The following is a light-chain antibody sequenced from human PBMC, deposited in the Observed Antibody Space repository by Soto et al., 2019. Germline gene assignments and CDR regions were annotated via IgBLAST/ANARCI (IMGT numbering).Light chain of an antibody. CDR2: GNS. CDR3: QSYDTGLSGVV. CDR1: SSNIGAGYD. V-gene: IGLV1-40*01. J-gene: IGLJ2*01. Sequence: QLVLTQPPSVSGAPGQTVTISCTGSSSNIGAGYDVHWYQQLPGTAPKLLIFGNSNRPSGVPDRFSGSKSGTSASLAITGLQAEEEADYYCQSYDTGLSGVVFGGGTKLTVL.